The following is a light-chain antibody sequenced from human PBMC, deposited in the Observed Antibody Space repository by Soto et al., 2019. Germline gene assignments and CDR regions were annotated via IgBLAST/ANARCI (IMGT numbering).Light chain of an antibody. CDR3: TSYTGSSTPYV. CDR2: EVN. Sequence: QSVLTQAASVSGSPGQSITISCTGTSSDVGTYNYVSWYQQHPDKAPKLIIYEVNNRPSGVSNRFSGSKSGNTASLTISGLQAEDEADYYCTSYTGSSTPYVFGTGTKVTAL. CDR1: SSDVGTYNY. V-gene: IGLV2-14*01. J-gene: IGLJ1*01.